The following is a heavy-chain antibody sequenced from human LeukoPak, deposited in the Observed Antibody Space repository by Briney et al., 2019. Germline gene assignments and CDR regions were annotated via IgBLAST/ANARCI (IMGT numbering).Heavy chain of an antibody. D-gene: IGHD2-2*01. CDR3: ARSIPAGNRR. CDR2: ISSSGSSI. Sequence: GRSLRLSCAASGFTFSDYYMSWIRQAPGKGLEWVSYISSSGSSIDYADSVKGRFTISRDNAKNSLYLQMNSLRAEDTAVYYCARSIPAGNRRWGQGTLVTVSS. V-gene: IGHV3-11*01. J-gene: IGHJ4*02. CDR1: GFTFSDYY.